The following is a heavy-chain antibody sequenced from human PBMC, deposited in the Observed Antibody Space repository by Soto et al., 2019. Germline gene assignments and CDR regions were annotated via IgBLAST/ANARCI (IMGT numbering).Heavy chain of an antibody. CDR2: INPSGTT. Sequence: QVQLQQWGAGLLKPSETLSLTCAVYGGSLSAYYWSWIRQPPGKGLEWIGEINPSGTTNYIPSLKSRVTISVDTSKNQFSLKLSSVTAADTAVYHCALAPAAHILHWGQGTLVTVSS. D-gene: IGHD2-2*01. CDR1: GGSLSAYY. CDR3: ALAPAAHILH. V-gene: IGHV4-34*01. J-gene: IGHJ1*01.